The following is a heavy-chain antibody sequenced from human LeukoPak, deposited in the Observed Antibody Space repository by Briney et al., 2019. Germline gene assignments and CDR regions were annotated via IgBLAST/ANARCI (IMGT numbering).Heavy chain of an antibody. V-gene: IGHV3-48*04. CDR2: IGSSSSTI. CDR3: ARERGSIVATTKPIDY. J-gene: IGHJ4*02. Sequence: GGSLRLSCAAPGFTFSSYSMNWVRQAPGKGLEWVSYIGSSSSTIYYADSVKGRFTISRDNAKNSLYLQMNSLRAEDTAVYYCARERGSIVATTKPIDYWGQGTLVTVSS. D-gene: IGHD5-12*01. CDR1: GFTFSSYS.